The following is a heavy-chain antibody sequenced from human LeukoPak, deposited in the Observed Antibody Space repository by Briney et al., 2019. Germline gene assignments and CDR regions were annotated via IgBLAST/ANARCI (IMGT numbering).Heavy chain of an antibody. J-gene: IGHJ4*02. Sequence: GGSLRLSCAASGFTFSSYEMNWVRRAPGKGLEWVSYISSSGSTIYYADSVKGRFTISRDNAKNSLYLQMNSLRAEDTAVYYCARGAGAAAGTGDYWGQGTLVTVSS. D-gene: IGHD6-13*01. V-gene: IGHV3-48*03. CDR2: ISSSGSTI. CDR1: GFTFSSYE. CDR3: ARGAGAAAGTGDY.